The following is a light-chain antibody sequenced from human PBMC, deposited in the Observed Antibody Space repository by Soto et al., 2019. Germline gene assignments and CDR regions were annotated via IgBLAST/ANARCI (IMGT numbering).Light chain of an antibody. V-gene: IGKV4-1*01. CDR2: WAS. Sequence: DIVMTQSPDSLSVSLGERATINCKSSQSILYRSNNKEYLAWYQQKPGQPPKLLIYWASTRESGVPDRFSGSGSGTDFTLTISSLRAEDVAVYYCQQFFTTPLTFGGGTRVEIK. CDR3: QQFFTTPLT. J-gene: IGKJ4*01. CDR1: QSILYRSNNKEY.